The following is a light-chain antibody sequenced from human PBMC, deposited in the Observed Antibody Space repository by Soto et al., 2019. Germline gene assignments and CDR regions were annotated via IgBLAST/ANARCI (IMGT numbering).Light chain of an antibody. V-gene: IGLV2-8*01. CDR3: NSYTTNSNRV. CDR2: EVT. CDR1: ASDVGVYNY. J-gene: IGLJ1*01. Sequence: QSVLTQPPSASGSLGQSVTISCTGTASDVGVYNYVSWYQQHPGKAPKLMIYEVTKRPSGVPDRFSGSKSGNTASLTVSGLQAEDEADYYCNSYTTNSNRVFGTGTKFTVL.